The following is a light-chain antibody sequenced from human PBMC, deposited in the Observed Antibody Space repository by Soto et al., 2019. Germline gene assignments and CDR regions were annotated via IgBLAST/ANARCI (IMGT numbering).Light chain of an antibody. CDR1: QSVSSSY. CDR3: QQYGSSPGT. CDR2: NAF. V-gene: IGKV3-20*01. J-gene: IGKJ4*01. Sequence: IVLTHSQGTLSLSPWERAALSWSASQSVSSSYLAWYQQKPGQAPRLLIYNAFNRATGIPDRFSGSGSGTDFTLTISRLEPEDFAVYYCQQYGSSPGTFGGGTKVDIK.